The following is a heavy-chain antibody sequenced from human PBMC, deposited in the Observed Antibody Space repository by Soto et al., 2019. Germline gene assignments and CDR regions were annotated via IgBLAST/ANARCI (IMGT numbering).Heavy chain of an antibody. CDR2: TYYRSKWYN. V-gene: IGHV6-1*01. J-gene: IGHJ3*02. CDR3: ARDPKLHDYGDSDAFDI. D-gene: IGHD4-17*01. Sequence: SQTFSLTCAISGDSVSSNSAAWNWIRQSPSRGLEWLGRTYYRSKWYNDYAVSVKSRITINPDTSKNQFSLQLNSVTPEDTAVYYCARDPKLHDYGDSDAFDIWGQGTMVTVSS. CDR1: GDSVSSNSAA.